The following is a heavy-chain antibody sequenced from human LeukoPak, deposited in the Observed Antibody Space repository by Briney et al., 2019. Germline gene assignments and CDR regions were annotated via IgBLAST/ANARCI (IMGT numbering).Heavy chain of an antibody. J-gene: IGHJ5*02. D-gene: IGHD3-10*01. CDR3: ARAHYGYGVFGPKYWFDP. CDR2: MNPNSGNT. CDR1: GYTFTSYD. Sequence: ASVKVSCKASGYTFTSYDINWVRQATGQGLEWMGWMNPNSGNTGYAQKFQGRVTMTRNTSISTAYMELSSLRSEDTAVYYCARAHYGYGVFGPKYWFDPWGQGTLVTVSS. V-gene: IGHV1-8*01.